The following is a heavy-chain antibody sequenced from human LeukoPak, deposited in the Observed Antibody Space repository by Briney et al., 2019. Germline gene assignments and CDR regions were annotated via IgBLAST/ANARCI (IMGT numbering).Heavy chain of an antibody. CDR3: AREGNYVWGSYRYTGYFDY. D-gene: IGHD3-16*02. CDR1: GFTFSSYT. Sequence: GGSLRLSCAASGFTFSSYTMHWVHQAPGKGLEWVAVISYDGSNKYYADSVKGRFTISRDNSKNTLYLQMNSLRAEDTAVYYCAREGNYVWGSYRYTGYFDYWGQGTLVTVSS. CDR2: ISYDGSNK. J-gene: IGHJ4*02. V-gene: IGHV3-30-3*01.